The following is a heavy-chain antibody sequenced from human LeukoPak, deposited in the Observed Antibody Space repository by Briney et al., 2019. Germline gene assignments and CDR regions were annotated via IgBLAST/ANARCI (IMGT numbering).Heavy chain of an antibody. CDR2: ISGSGGST. V-gene: IGHV3-23*01. J-gene: IGHJ4*02. Sequence: ETLSLTCAVYGGSFSGYYWSWIRQPPGKGLEWVSAISGSGGSTYYADSVKGRFTISRDNSKNTLYLQMNSLRAEDTAVYYCSRPARRGIAAAGPDYWGQGTLVTVSS. CDR1: GGSFSGYY. CDR3: SRPARRGIAAAGPDY. D-gene: IGHD6-13*01.